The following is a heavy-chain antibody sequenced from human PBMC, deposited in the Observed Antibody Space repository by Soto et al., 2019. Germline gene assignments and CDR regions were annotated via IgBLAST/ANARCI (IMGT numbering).Heavy chain of an antibody. Sequence: EVQLVESWGVLVQPGESLRLSCAASGLTFRSYWMHWVRQASGKGLVWVSRINTDGSVAMYVASVKGRFAISRANAKNTLYLHMNSLRAEDTAVYYCVRDMQLWRLDSWGQGTRVTVSS. CDR1: GLTFRSYW. J-gene: IGHJ4*02. D-gene: IGHD2-21*01. CDR3: VRDMQLWRLDS. CDR2: INTDGSVA. V-gene: IGHV3-74*03.